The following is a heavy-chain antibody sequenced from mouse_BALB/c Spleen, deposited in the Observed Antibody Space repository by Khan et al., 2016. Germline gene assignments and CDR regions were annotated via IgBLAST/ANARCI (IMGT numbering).Heavy chain of an antibody. Sequence: EVKLLESGGGLVQPGGSLKLSCAASGFDFSRYWMSWVRQAPGKGLEWIGEINPDSSTINYTQSLKDKFIISRDNAKNTLYLQMSKVRSEDTALYYCSRAGYYGYLSYWSQGTLVTVSA. D-gene: IGHD1-1*01. J-gene: IGHJ3*01. V-gene: IGHV4-1*02. CDR3: SRAGYYGYLSY. CDR1: GFDFSRYW. CDR2: INPDSSTI.